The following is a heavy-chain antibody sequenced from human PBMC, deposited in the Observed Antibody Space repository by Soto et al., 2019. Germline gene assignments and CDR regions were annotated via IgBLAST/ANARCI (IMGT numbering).Heavy chain of an antibody. CDR2: IRSKAYSGTT. Sequence: GGSLRLSCTASGFNYGDYAMSWFRQDPGKGLEWVVFIRSKAYSGTTEYAASVKGRFTISGDDSKSIAYLQMNSLTTEDTAVYYCTSPLAVSDKASVYWGQGTLVNVSS. CDR3: TSPLAVSDKASVY. J-gene: IGHJ4*02. D-gene: IGHD6-19*01. CDR1: GFNYGDYA. V-gene: IGHV3-49*03.